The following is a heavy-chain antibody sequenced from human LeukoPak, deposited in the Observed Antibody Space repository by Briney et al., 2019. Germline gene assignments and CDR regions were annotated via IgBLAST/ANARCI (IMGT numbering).Heavy chain of an antibody. CDR2: IYYSGST. CDR3: ARGWYGGNSGGAFDI. J-gene: IGHJ3*02. V-gene: IGHV4-30-4*08. D-gene: IGHD4-23*01. Sequence: SQTLSLTCTVSGGSISSGDYFWSWIRQPPGKGLEWIGYIYYSGSTYYNPSLKSRVTISVDTSKNQFSLKLSSVTAADTAVYYCARGWYGGNSGGAFDIWGQGTMVTVSS. CDR1: GGSISSGDYF.